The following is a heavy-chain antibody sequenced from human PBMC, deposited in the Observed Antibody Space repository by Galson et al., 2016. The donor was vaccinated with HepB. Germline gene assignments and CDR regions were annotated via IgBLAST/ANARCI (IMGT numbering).Heavy chain of an antibody. CDR1: GYIFKSYG. V-gene: IGHV1-18*01. D-gene: IGHD6-6*01. Sequence: CTASGYIFKSYGITWVRQAPGQGLEWMGWIGPYNGNTKYAQNFQGRVTMTTDTSTSTAYMELRSLRSDDTAVYYCARKNGEAAQNYYYHYYGMDVWGRGTTVSVSS. CDR2: IGPYNGNT. CDR3: ARKNGEAAQNYYYHYYGMDV. J-gene: IGHJ6*02.